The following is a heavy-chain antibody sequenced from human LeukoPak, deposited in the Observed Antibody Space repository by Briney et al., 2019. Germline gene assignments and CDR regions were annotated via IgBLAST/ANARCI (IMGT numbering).Heavy chain of an antibody. CDR2: INPNSGDT. J-gene: IGHJ4*02. CDR1: GYTFTDYY. CDR3: VRDDGSYSAPFGY. D-gene: IGHD1-26*01. Sequence: ASVKVSCKASGYTFTDYYMHWVRQAPGQGLEWMGWINPNSGDTNYPQTFQGRVTMTRDTSISTAYMELSRLRSDDTAVYYCVRDDGSYSAPFGYWGQGTLVTVSS. V-gene: IGHV1-2*02.